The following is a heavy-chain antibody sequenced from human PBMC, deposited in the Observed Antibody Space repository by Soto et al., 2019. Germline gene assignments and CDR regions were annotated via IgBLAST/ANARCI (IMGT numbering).Heavy chain of an antibody. CDR1: GGSISSGGYY. CDR2: IYYSGST. CDR3: ARASASMVAAPYNWFDP. V-gene: IGHV4-31*03. D-gene: IGHD2-15*01. J-gene: IGHJ5*02. Sequence: QVQLQESGPGLVKPSQTLSLTCTVSGGSISSGGYYWSWIRQHPGKGLEWIGCIYYSGSTYYNPSLKRRVTTAVDSSKNQFSLQLSSVTAAATAEYCGARASASMVAAPYNWFDPWGQGTLVTVSS.